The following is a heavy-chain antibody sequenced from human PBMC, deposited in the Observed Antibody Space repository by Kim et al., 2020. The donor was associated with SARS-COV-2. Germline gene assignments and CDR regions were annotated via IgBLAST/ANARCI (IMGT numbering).Heavy chain of an antibody. CDR2: ISSSSSYI. V-gene: IGHV3-11*03. CDR3: ARGSDSGGYDEEYYFDY. Sequence: GGSLRLSCTASEFIFSDYYMNWIRQAPGKGLEWVSYISSSSSYINYADSVKGRFTISRDNAKNSLYLQMNSLRAEDTAVYYCARGSDSGGYDEEYYFDYWGQGTLVTVSS. J-gene: IGHJ4*02. D-gene: IGHD5-12*01. CDR1: EFIFSDYY.